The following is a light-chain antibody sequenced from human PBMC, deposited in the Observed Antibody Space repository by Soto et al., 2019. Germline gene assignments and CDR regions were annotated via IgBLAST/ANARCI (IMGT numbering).Light chain of an antibody. Sequence: QSALTQPPSASGSLGQSVTISCTGTSSDIGRYEFVSWYQHHPGKAPKLIIYDDNKRPSGIPDRFSGSKSGTSATLGITGFQTGDEADYYCGSWDSSLSAYVFGTGTKVTVL. J-gene: IGLJ1*01. CDR3: GSWDSSLSAYV. CDR1: SSDIGRYEF. CDR2: DDN. V-gene: IGLV1-51*01.